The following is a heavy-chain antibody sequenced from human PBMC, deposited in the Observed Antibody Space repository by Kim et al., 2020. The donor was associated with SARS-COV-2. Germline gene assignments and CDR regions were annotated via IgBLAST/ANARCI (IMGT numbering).Heavy chain of an antibody. V-gene: IGHV4-39*02. CDR1: GGSISSSSYY. D-gene: IGHD3-22*01. CDR3: ARDPCMTMIVVAQGYFYGMDV. CDR2: LYYSGST. J-gene: IGHJ6*02. Sequence: SETLSLTCTVYGGSISSSSYYWGWIRQPPGKGLEWIGSLYYSGSTYYNPSLKSRVTISVDTYQNQLSLKLISVTAAATAVYYCARDPCMTMIVVAQGYFYGMDVWGQGTTVTVSS.